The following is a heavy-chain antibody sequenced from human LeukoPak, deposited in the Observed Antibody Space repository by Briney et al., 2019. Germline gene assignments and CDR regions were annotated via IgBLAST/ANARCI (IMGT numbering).Heavy chain of an antibody. CDR3: VRRRGARDAFDF. D-gene: IGHD1-26*01. J-gene: IGHJ3*01. Sequence: SETLSLTCTVSGDSITSSGYYWGWIRQPPGKGLEWIGSLYYTGTTYYNPSLKSRATISADTSKNQFSLKLNFVTAAYTAAFYCVRRRGARDAFDFWGQGTMVTVSS. V-gene: IGHV4-39*01. CDR2: LYYTGTT. CDR1: GDSITSSGYY.